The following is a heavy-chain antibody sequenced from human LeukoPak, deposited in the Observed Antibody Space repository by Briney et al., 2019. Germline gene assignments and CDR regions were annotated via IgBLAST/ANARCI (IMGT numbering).Heavy chain of an antibody. CDR2: MSYDGSSK. CDR1: RFTFSSFS. J-gene: IGHJ6*03. Sequence: PGGSLRLSCAASRFTFSSFSMHWVRQAPGKGLEWVAVMSYDGSSKNYADSVKGRFTVSRDNSKNTLYLQMNSLRAEDTAVYYCARDRGSSWVDYYYMDVWGKGTPVTVSS. D-gene: IGHD6-13*01. V-gene: IGHV3-30-3*01. CDR3: ARDRGSSWVDYYYMDV.